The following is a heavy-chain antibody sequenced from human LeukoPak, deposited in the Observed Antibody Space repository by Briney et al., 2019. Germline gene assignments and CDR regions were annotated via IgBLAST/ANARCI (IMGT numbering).Heavy chain of an antibody. D-gene: IGHD5-24*01. CDR3: ARNYLGLGI. CDR2: LNPNSGNT. Sequence: ASVKVSCKASGYTFSNYDIYWVRQATGQGLEWMGWLNPNSGNTGYTQRFQGRVTITRDTSISTAYMEVSSLTSEDTAVYYCARNYLGLGIWGQGTMVTVSS. V-gene: IGHV1-8*03. CDR1: GYTFSNYD. J-gene: IGHJ3*02.